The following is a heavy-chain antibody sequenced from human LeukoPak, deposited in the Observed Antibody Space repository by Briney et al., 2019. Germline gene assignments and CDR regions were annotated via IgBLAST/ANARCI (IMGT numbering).Heavy chain of an antibody. D-gene: IGHD3-9*01. V-gene: IGHV3-21*01. CDR2: ISSSSSYI. J-gene: IGHJ4*02. CDR3: ARDPLDWYYFDY. CDR1: GFTFSSYS. Sequence: GGSLRLSCAASGFTFSSYSMNWVRQAPGKGLEWVSSISSSSSYIYYADSVKGRFTISRDNAKNSLYPQMNSLRAEDTAVYYCARDPLDWYYFDYWGQGTLVTVSS.